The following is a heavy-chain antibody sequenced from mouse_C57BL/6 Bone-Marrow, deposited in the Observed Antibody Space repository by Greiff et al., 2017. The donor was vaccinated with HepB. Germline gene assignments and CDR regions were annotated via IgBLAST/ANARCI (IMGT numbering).Heavy chain of an antibody. V-gene: IGHV1-55*01. D-gene: IGHD1-1*01. CDR1: GYTFTSYW. CDR3: ASTVVALYWYFDV. J-gene: IGHJ1*03. CDR2: IYPGSGST. Sequence: VQLQQPGAELVKPGASVKMSCKASGYTFTSYWITWVKQRPGQGLEWIGDIYPGSGSTNYNEKFKSKATLTVDTSSSTAYMQLSSLTSEDAAVYYCASTVVALYWYFDVWGTGTTVTVSS.